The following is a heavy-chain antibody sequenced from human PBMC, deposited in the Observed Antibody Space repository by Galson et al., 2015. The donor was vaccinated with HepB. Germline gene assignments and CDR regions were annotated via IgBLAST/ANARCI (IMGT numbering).Heavy chain of an antibody. D-gene: IGHD6-19*01. CDR3: ASPPGGSGWYGGDY. Sequence: SLRLSCAASGFRFSDYAMSWVRQAPGKGLEWVSVISGSGGDTYYADFVKGRFTISRDNSESTVYLQMNSLRAEDTALYYCASPPGGSGWYGGDYWGQGTLVTVSS. CDR2: ISGSGGDT. J-gene: IGHJ4*02. CDR1: GFRFSDYA. V-gene: IGHV3-23*01.